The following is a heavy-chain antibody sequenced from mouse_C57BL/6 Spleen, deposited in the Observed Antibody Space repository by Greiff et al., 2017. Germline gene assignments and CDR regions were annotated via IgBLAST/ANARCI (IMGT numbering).Heavy chain of an antibody. CDR2: IWSGGST. D-gene: IGHD2-3*01. CDR1: GFSLTSYG. V-gene: IGHV2-2*01. J-gene: IGHJ3*01. Sequence: VQVVESGPGLVQPSQSLSITCTVSGFSLTSYGVHWVRQSPGKGLEWLGVIWSGGSTDYNAAFISRLSISKDNSKSQVFFKMNSLQADDTAIYYCARNFYDGYPWFAYWGQGTLVTVSA. CDR3: ARNFYDGYPWFAY.